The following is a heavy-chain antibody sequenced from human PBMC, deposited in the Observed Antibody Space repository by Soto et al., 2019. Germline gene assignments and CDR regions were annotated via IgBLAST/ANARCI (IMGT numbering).Heavy chain of an antibody. D-gene: IGHD6-19*01. V-gene: IGHV3-33*01. CDR1: GFTFSSYG. Sequence: QVQLVESGGGVVQPGRSLRLSCVGSGFTFSSYGIHWVRQAPGKGLEWVAVIWYDGSNKEYADSVKGRFTISRDNSKSTRYLQMNSLRADDTAVYYCARDRQGGWSNDAFDIWGQGTMVTVSS. CDR3: ARDRQGGWSNDAFDI. J-gene: IGHJ3*02. CDR2: IWYDGSNK.